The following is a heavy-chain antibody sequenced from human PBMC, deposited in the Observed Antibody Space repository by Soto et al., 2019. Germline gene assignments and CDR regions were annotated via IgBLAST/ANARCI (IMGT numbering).Heavy chain of an antibody. J-gene: IGHJ4*02. CDR1: GDSICSGTSY. CDR2: IYFTGAT. D-gene: IGHD2-21*02. Sequence: QVQLQESGPGLVKPSQTLSLTCSVSGDSICSGTSYWTWIRLHPGEGLEWIGHIYFTGATYSNPSLRSRLTMSVDTSTNQFSLKLTSVTAADTATYYCARIPRRGYSYGIDSWGQGTQVIVSS. CDR3: ARIPRRGYSYGIDS. V-gene: IGHV4-31*03.